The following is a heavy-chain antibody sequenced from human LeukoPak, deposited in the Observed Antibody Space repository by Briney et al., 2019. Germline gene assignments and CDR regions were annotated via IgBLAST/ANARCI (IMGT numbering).Heavy chain of an antibody. J-gene: IGHJ4*02. CDR1: GYTLTSYG. V-gene: IGHV1-69*13. CDR2: IIPIFGTA. D-gene: IGHD3-22*01. Sequence: ASVKVSCKASGYTLTSYGISWVRQAPGQGLEWMGGIIPIFGTANYAQKFQGRVTITADESTSTAYMELSSLRSEDTAVYYCARTAVRYYDSSGPTRPISDYFDYWGQGTLVTVSS. CDR3: ARTAVRYYDSSGPTRPISDYFDY.